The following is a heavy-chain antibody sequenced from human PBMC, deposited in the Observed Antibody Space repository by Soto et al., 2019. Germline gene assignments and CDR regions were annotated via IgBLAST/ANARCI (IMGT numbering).Heavy chain of an antibody. J-gene: IGHJ3*02. CDR1: GFTFSSYG. CDR3: ARDPDSSVYYQRGAFDI. CDR2: IWYDGSNK. D-gene: IGHD3-22*01. Sequence: QVQLVESGGGVVQPGRSLRLSCAASGFTFSSYGMHWVRQAPGKGLEWVAVIWYDGSNKYYADSVKGRFTISRDNSKNTLYLQMNSLRAEDTAVYYCARDPDSSVYYQRGAFDIWGQGTMVTVSS. V-gene: IGHV3-33*01.